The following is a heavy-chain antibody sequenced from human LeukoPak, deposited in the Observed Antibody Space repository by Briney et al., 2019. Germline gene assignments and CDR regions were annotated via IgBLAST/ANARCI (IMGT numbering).Heavy chain of an antibody. CDR2: IGSSGTNI. CDR3: ALLAVASDFDY. V-gene: IGHV3-48*03. J-gene: IGHJ4*02. Sequence: GGSLRLSCAVSGFPFSIYEMNWVRQAPGKGLEWVSNIGSSGTNIYYADSVKGRFSISRDNAKSSLYLQMNSLRVEDTAVYYCALLAVASDFDYWGQGALVTVSS. CDR1: GFPFSIYE. D-gene: IGHD6-19*01.